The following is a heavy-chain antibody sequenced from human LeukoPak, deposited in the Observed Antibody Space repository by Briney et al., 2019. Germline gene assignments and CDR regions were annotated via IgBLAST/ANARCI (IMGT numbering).Heavy chain of an antibody. J-gene: IGHJ4*02. CDR1: GFTFSSYW. D-gene: IGHD3-22*01. V-gene: IGHV3-74*01. Sequence: PGGSLILSCAASGFTFSSYWMHWVRQAPGKGLVWVSRINSDGSSTSYADSVKGRFTISRDNAKNTLYLQMNSLRAEDTAVYYCAREYYYDSSGYYDYWGQGTLVTVSS. CDR2: INSDGSST. CDR3: AREYYYDSSGYYDY.